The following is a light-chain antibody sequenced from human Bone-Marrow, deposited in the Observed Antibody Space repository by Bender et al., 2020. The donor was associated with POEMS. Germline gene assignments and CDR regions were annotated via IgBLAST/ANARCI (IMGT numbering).Light chain of an antibody. CDR2: GNN. Sequence: QSVLTQAPSESGAPGQRVTISCTGSSSNIGAGYDVHWYQQFPGKAPKLLIYGNNNRPSGVPDRFSGSKSGNTASLTISGLQAEEEADYFCCSHAGSYTKAFGGGTNLTVL. CDR1: SSNIGAGYD. V-gene: IGLV1-40*01. J-gene: IGLJ2*01. CDR3: CSHAGSYTKA.